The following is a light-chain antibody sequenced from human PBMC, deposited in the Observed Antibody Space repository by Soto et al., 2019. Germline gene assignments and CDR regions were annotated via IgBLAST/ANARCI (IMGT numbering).Light chain of an antibody. CDR1: SSDVGAYNY. CDR2: DVT. V-gene: IGLV2-14*01. CDR3: SSYTSGSIYV. Sequence: QSVLTQPASVSGSPGQSITISCTGTSSDVGAYNYVSWYQQHPGKAPELIIFDVTNRPSGVSNRFSGSKSGNTASLTISGLQAEDETDYYCSSYTSGSIYVFGTGTKVTVL. J-gene: IGLJ1*01.